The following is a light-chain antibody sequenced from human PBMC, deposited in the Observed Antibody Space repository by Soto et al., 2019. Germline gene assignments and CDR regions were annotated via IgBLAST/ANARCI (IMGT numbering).Light chain of an antibody. CDR1: QAFNIF. J-gene: IGKJ1*01. Sequence: DIQMTQSPSSLSASVGDRVTITCRASQAFNIFLAWYQQKPGKVPKLLIYAASTLHSGVPSRFSGSGSGTDFTLTLSSLQPEDVATYYCQKYNSALATFGQGTKVEIK. CDR2: AAS. V-gene: IGKV1-27*01. CDR3: QKYNSALAT.